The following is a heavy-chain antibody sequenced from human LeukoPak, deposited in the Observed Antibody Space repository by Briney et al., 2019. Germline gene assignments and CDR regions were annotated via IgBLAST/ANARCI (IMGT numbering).Heavy chain of an antibody. V-gene: IGHV3-33*01. CDR1: GFTFSTHG. J-gene: IGHJ6*02. D-gene: IGHD2-2*01. CDR2: IWYDGSNK. CDR3: ARGICSSTNCGLFGMDV. Sequence: GGPLRLSCAASGFTFSTHGMHWVRQAPGKGLEWVAVIWYDGSNKHYADSVKGRFTISRDNSKNTLFLQMNSLRAEDSAVYSCARGICSSTNCGLFGMDVWGQGTSVTVSS.